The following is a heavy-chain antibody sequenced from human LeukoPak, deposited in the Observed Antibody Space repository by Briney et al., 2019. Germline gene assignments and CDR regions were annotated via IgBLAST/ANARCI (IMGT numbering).Heavy chain of an antibody. J-gene: IGHJ4*02. CDR2: ISTNTGNP. CDR1: GYIFISYV. CDR3: ARGGSRYSTSGTVDY. V-gene: IGHV7-4-1*02. Sequence: ASVKVSCKASGYIFISYVLNWVRQAPGQGLEWMGWISTNTGNPTYAQGFTGRFVFSLDTSISTTYLQTNSLKAEDTAVYYCARGGSRYSTSGTVDYWGQGTLVTVSS. D-gene: IGHD6-6*01.